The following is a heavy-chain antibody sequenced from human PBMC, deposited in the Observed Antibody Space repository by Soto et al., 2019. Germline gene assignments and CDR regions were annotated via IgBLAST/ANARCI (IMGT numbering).Heavy chain of an antibody. CDR2: IYYSGST. V-gene: IGHV4-59*01. Sequence: PSETLSLTCTVSGGSISSYYWSWIRQPPGKGLEWIGYIYYSGSTNYNPSLKSRVTISVDTSKNQFSLKLSSVTAADTAVYYCARARSEGIAARYYYYYMDVWGKGTTVTVS. CDR3: ARARSEGIAARYYYYYMDV. J-gene: IGHJ6*03. CDR1: GGSISSYY. D-gene: IGHD6-6*01.